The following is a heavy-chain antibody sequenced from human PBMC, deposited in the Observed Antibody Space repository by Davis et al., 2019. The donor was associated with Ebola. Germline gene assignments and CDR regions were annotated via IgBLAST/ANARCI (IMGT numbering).Heavy chain of an antibody. CDR2: ISGSGGST. J-gene: IGHJ4*02. V-gene: IGHV3-23*01. CDR1: GFTFSSYA. D-gene: IGHD3-22*01. Sequence: GESLKISCAASGFTFSSYAMSWVRQAPGKGLEWVSAISGSGGSTYYADSVKGRFTISRDNSKNTLYLQMNSLRAEDTAVYYCAKDLGTMIVVVTIDYWGQGTLVTVSS. CDR3: AKDLGTMIVVVTIDY.